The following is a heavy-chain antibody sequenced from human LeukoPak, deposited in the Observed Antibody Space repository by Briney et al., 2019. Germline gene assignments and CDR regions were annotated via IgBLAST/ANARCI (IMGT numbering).Heavy chain of an antibody. J-gene: IGHJ6*02. CDR1: GFSVSSNY. CDR2: IYSGGST. CDR3: ARQSLYCNSTSCFSSGYYYYGMDV. V-gene: IGHV3-66*04. D-gene: IGHD2-2*01. Sequence: GGSLRLSCAASGFSVSSNYMSWVRQAPGKGLEWVSVIYSGGSTYYEDSVKGRFTISRDNYKNPLYLQMNSLRAEDTAVYYCARQSLYCNSTSCFSSGYYYYGMDVWGQGTRVTVSS.